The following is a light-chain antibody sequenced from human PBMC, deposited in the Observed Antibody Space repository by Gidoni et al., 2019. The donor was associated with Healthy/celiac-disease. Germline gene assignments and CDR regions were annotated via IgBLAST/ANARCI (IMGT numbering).Light chain of an antibody. CDR3: QQYGSSPPIT. CDR1: QSASSSY. J-gene: IGKJ5*01. CDR2: GAS. V-gene: IGKV3-20*01. Sequence: IVLTQSPGTLSLSPGERATLSCRASQSASSSYLAWYQQKPGQAPSLRLHGASSRATGIPDRFSGSGSGTDFTLTISRLEPEEFAVYYCQQYGSSPPITFGQGTRLEIK.